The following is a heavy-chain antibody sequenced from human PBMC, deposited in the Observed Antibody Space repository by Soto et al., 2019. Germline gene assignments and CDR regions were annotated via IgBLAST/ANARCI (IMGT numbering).Heavy chain of an antibody. CDR2: IAGTVGST. CDR1: GFTFSDHG. CDR3: AQKSGVAATWYFDY. Sequence: GGSLRLSCEASGFTFSDHGMSWVRQAPGKGLEWVSAIAGTVGSTYYSDSVKGRFTISRDNSKNTLYLQMNSLRDEDTAVYYFAQKSGVAATWYFDYWGQGTLVTVSS. D-gene: IGHD1-26*01. J-gene: IGHJ4*02. V-gene: IGHV3-23*01.